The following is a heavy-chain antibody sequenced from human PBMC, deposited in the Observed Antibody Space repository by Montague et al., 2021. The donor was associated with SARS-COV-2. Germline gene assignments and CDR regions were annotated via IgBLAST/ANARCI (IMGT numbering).Heavy chain of an antibody. D-gene: IGHD3-16*02. CDR2: ISTSAYTT. J-gene: IGHJ3*02. CDR3: TRDYRSIVGDGLDI. CDR1: GLTFSNYD. Sequence: SLRLSCAASGLTFSNYDMNWVRQAPGKGPERISYISTSAYTTSYAGSVKGRFTISRDNGKNSLYLQMNSLRVEDTAVYYCTRDYRSIVGDGLDIWGQGTKVTVSS. V-gene: IGHV3-48*03.